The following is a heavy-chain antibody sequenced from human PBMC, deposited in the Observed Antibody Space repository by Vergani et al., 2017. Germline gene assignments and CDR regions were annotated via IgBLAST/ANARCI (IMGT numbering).Heavy chain of an antibody. CDR1: GGSISSGGYY. D-gene: IGHD3-10*01. Sequence: QVQLQESGPGLVKPSQTLSLTCTVSGGSISSGGYYWSWIRQHPGKGLEWIGYIYYSGSTYYNPSLKSRVTISVDTSKNQFSLKLSSVTAADTAVYYCARERFGELYNLFDPWGQGTLVTVSS. V-gene: IGHV4-31*03. J-gene: IGHJ5*02. CDR3: ARERFGELYNLFDP. CDR2: IYYSGST.